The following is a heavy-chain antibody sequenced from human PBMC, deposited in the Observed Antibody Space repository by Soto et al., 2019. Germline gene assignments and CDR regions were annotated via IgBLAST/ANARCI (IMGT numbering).Heavy chain of an antibody. D-gene: IGHD6-13*01. CDR1: GFTFRSFT. Sequence: RRLSCAASGFTFRSFTMNWVRQAPGKGLEWVSTISSNSAYIYYTDALRGRFTISRDNAKNSLHLQMNSLRAEDTAVYYCTRDASRDSSARGWFDPWGPGTLVTVSS. CDR2: ISSNSAYI. CDR3: TRDASRDSSARGWFDP. J-gene: IGHJ5*02. V-gene: IGHV3-21*01.